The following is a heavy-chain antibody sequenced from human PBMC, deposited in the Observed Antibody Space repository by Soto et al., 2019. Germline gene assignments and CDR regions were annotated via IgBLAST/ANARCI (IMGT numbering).Heavy chain of an antibody. D-gene: IGHD5-12*01. J-gene: IGHJ4*02. CDR3: AKGSTRWLQSLLHY. V-gene: IGHV3-30*18. CDR1: GVTFSIFG. CDR2: ISYDGSNK. Sequence: PXGSLRLSCAAAGVTFSIFGMHWVRQAPGKGLEWVALISYDGSNKYYGDFVKGRFTISRDNSKNTLYLQMNSLRAEDTAVYYCAKGSTRWLQSLLHYWGQGNPVTVSS.